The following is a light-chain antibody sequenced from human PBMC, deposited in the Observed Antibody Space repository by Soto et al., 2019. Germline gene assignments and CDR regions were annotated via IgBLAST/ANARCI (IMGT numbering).Light chain of an antibody. J-gene: IGLJ3*02. CDR1: SSDVGGYNY. V-gene: IGLV2-14*01. Sequence: QSVLTQPASVSGSPGQSITISCTGTSSDVGGYNYVSWYQQHPGKAPKLMIYEVSNRPSGVSNRFSGSKSGNTASLPISGLQAEDEADYYCSSYTSSSTNWVFGGGTKLTVL. CDR2: EVS. CDR3: SSYTSSSTNWV.